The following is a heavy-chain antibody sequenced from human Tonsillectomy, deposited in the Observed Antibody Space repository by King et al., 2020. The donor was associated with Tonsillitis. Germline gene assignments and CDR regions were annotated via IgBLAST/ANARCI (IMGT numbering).Heavy chain of an antibody. CDR2: INASGDSI. D-gene: IGHD3-10*01. CDR3: AREWASSGFGHLFMYYGLVV. J-gene: IGHJ6*02. CDR1: GYSFTEYY. V-gene: IGHV1-46*04. Sequence: VQLVESGAEVKKPGASVKVSCKTSGYSFTEYYIHWVRQAPGQGLEWVGIINASGDSICYAENLKGRVTMTRDTSKSTLQMELSSLRSEDTAVYYGAREWASSGFGHLFMYYGLVVCGQGTTFTVSS.